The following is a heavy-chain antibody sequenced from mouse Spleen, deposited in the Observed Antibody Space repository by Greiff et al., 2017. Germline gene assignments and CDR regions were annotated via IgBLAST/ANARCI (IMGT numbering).Heavy chain of an antibody. CDR1: GYTFTSYW. Sequence: QVQLQQPGAELVRPGTSVKLSCKASGYTFTSYWMHWVKQRPGQGLEWIGVIDPSDSYTNYNQKFKGKATLTVDTSSSTAYMQLGSLTSEDSAVYYCASANSLQAYWGQGTLVTVSA. J-gene: IGHJ3*01. D-gene: IGHD1-2*01. CDR2: IDPSDSYT. V-gene: IGHV1-59*01. CDR3: ASANSLQAY.